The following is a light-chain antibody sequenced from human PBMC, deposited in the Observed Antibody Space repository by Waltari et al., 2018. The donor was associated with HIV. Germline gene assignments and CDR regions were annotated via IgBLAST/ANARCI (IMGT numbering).Light chain of an antibody. CDR2: RTD. CDR3: QSYDSSLFWV. J-gene: IGLJ2*01. Sequence: QSVLTQPPSLSGAPGQRVTISCIGTSSNIGAAYDVHWYRQVSGAAPKLLIYRTDARPSGVRGRFFGSRSGASASLVINGLQTDDEADYYCQSYDSSLFWVFGGGTKLTVL. V-gene: IGLV1-40*01. CDR1: SSNIGAAYD.